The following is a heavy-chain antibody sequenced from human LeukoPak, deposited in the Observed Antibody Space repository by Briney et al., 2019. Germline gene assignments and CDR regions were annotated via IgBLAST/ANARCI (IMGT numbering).Heavy chain of an antibody. CDR3: AREPRYYYDSSGYHYYFDY. Sequence: RASVKVSCKASGYTFTGYYMHWVRQAPGQGLKWMGWINPNSGGTNYAQKFQGRVTMTRDTSISTAYMELSRLRSDDTAVYYCAREPRYYYDSSGYHYYFDYWGQGTLVTVSS. V-gene: IGHV1-2*02. CDR2: INPNSGGT. J-gene: IGHJ4*02. D-gene: IGHD3-22*01. CDR1: GYTFTGYY.